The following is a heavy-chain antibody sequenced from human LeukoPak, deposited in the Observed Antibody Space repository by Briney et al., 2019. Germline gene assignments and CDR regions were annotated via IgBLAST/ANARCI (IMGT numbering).Heavy chain of an antibody. J-gene: IGHJ4*02. D-gene: IGHD3/OR15-3a*01. Sequence: PGGSLRLSCAASGSTFSRYWMHWVRQAPGKGLVWVSRINSDGSSTSYADSVKGRFTISRDNAKNTLYLQMNSLKIEDTAVYFCTTDWTGTWPFEHWGQGTLVTVSS. CDR2: INSDGSST. CDR1: GSTFSRYW. V-gene: IGHV3-74*01. CDR3: TTDWTGTWPFEH.